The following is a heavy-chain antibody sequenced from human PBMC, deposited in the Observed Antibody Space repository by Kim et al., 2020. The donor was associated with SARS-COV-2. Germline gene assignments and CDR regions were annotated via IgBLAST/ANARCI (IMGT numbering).Heavy chain of an antibody. Sequence: SEKYYVDSVKGRFTISKDKSKNTLYLQKNSLRADDTAIYYCARMYYGILDYWGQGTLVTVSS. CDR2: SEK. CDR3: ARMYYGILDY. D-gene: IGHD3-10*01. J-gene: IGHJ4*02. V-gene: IGHV3-33*01.